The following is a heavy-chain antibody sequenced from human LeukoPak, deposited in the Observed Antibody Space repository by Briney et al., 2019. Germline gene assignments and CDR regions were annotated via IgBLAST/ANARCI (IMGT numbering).Heavy chain of an antibody. CDR2: IIPIFGTA. Sequence: ASVKVSCKASGGTFSSYAISWVRQAPGQGLEWMGGIIPIFGTANYAQKFQGRVTITADESTSTAYMELSSLRSEDTAVYYCARGSSVAGYDFWSGYDWFDPWGQGTLVTVSS. D-gene: IGHD3-3*01. CDR3: ARGSSVAGYDFWSGYDWFDP. CDR1: GGTFSSYA. V-gene: IGHV1-69*13. J-gene: IGHJ5*02.